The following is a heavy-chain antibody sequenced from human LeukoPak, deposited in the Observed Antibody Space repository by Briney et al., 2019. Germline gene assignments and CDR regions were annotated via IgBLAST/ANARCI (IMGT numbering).Heavy chain of an antibody. J-gene: IGHJ6*02. D-gene: IGHD4-17*01. V-gene: IGHV1-69*01. CDR1: GGTFSSYA. CDR3: AQHDYGDERYGMDV. Sequence: ASVKVSCKASGGTFSSYAISWVRQAPGQGLEWMGGIIPIFGTANYAQKFQGRVTITADESTGTAYMELSSLRSEDTAVYYCAQHDYGDERYGMDVWGQGTTVTVSS. CDR2: IIPIFGTA.